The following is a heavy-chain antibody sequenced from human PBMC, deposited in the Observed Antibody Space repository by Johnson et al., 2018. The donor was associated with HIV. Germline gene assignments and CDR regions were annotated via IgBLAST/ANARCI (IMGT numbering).Heavy chain of an antibody. CDR1: GFTFSHYD. J-gene: IGHJ3*02. D-gene: IGHD2-8*01. CDR2: IGTTDDT. CDR3: AKDIWQYMYGAFDM. Sequence: VQLVESGGGLVQPGGSLRLSCAASGFTFSHYDMHWVRQVTGKGLEWVSAIGTTDDTYYPASVKGRFSISRDNAKNSLYLQMNSLRAEDTALYYCAKDIWQYMYGAFDMWGQGTMVTVSS. V-gene: IGHV3-13*01.